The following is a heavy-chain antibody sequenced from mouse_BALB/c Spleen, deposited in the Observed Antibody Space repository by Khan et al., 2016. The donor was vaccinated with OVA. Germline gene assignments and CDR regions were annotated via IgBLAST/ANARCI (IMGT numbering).Heavy chain of an antibody. CDR1: GYSFTGYF. Sequence: IQLVQSGPELVKPGASVKISCKASGYSFTGYFIHWVMQSHGKSLEWIGRINPHIGETFYNQKFRGKATLTVDESSSTAHMELRSLASEDSAVYFCARIYGSDFDYWGKGTTLTVSS. CDR2: INPHIGET. V-gene: IGHV1-20*02. CDR3: ARIYGSDFDY. D-gene: IGHD1-1*01. J-gene: IGHJ2*01.